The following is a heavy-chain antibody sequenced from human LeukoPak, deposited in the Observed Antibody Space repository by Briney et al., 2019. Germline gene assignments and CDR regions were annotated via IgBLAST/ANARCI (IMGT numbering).Heavy chain of an antibody. CDR2: IYYRGST. Sequence: SETLSLTCTVSGGSISSSNYYWDWIRQPLGKGLEWIGNIYYRGSTSYNPSLRSRVTISVDTSKNQFSLKLSSVTAADTAVYYCARQDGRGRPNAFDYWGQGILVTVSS. J-gene: IGHJ4*02. D-gene: IGHD5-24*01. V-gene: IGHV4-39*01. CDR3: ARQDGRGRPNAFDY. CDR1: GGSISSSNYY.